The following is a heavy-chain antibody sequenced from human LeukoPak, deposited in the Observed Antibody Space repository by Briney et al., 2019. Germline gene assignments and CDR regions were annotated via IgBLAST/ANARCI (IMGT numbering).Heavy chain of an antibody. Sequence: SETLSLTCTVSGGSISSGDYYWRWLRQPPETGVEWIGYIYYSGSTYYNPSLKSRVTISVDTSKNQFSLKLSSVTAADTAVYYCAGTYDGFTSPFDYWGQGTLVTVSS. V-gene: IGHV4-30-4*08. D-gene: IGHD2-8*01. CDR3: AGTYDGFTSPFDY. J-gene: IGHJ4*02. CDR1: GGSISSGDYY. CDR2: IYYSGST.